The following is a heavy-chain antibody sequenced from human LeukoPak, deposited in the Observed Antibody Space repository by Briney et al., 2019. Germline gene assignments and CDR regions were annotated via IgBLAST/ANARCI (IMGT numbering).Heavy chain of an antibody. CDR2: ISYDGSNK. Sequence: GRSLRLSCAASGFTFSSYAMHGVRQAPGKGLEWVAVISYDGSNKYYADSVKGRFTISRDNYKNTLYLQMNSLRAEDTAVYYCAAPLSKVAGTAWGQGPLVTVSS. D-gene: IGHD6-19*01. V-gene: IGHV3-30*04. CDR3: AAPLSKVAGTA. J-gene: IGHJ5*02. CDR1: GFTFSSYA.